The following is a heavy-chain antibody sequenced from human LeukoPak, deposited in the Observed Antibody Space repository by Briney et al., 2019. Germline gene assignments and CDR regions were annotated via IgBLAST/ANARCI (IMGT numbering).Heavy chain of an antibody. CDR2: ISSSGNT. V-gene: IGHV4-59*01. Sequence: SETLSLTCAVYGGAFSGYYWTWIRQPPGKGLEWIGYISSSGNTDYNPSLKSRVTISVDTSKNHLYLRLSSVTAADTALYFCARALSGYYFDYWGQGILVTVSS. J-gene: IGHJ4*02. CDR1: GGAFSGYY. D-gene: IGHD3-3*01. CDR3: ARALSGYYFDY.